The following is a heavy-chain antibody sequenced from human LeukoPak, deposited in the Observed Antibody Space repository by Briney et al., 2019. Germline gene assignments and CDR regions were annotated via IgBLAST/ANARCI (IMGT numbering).Heavy chain of an antibody. CDR1: GGSISSYY. CDR3: ARLDGSYYDRTFDY. Sequence: SETLSLTCTVSGGSISSYYWSWIRLPPGKGLEWIGYIYYSGSTNYNPSLKSRVTISVDTSKNQFSLKLSSVTAADTAVYYCARLDGSYYDRTFDYWGQGTLVTVSS. V-gene: IGHV4-59*08. D-gene: IGHD1-26*01. CDR2: IYYSGST. J-gene: IGHJ4*02.